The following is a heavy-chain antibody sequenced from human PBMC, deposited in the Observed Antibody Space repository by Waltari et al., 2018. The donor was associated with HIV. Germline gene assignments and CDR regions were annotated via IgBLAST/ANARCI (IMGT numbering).Heavy chain of an antibody. CDR3: AKTKYYEADAFDI. Sequence: EVQLVESGGGLVQPGGSLSLSCAASGFTFSFYAMSWVRQAPRKGLGWVAAISGGGGSTNYADSVKVRFTISRDNSKNTLYLQRNSLRADDTAVYYCAKTKYYEADAFDIWGQGTMVTVSS. J-gene: IGHJ3*02. D-gene: IGHD3-22*01. CDR1: GFTFSFYA. V-gene: IGHV3-23*04. CDR2: ISGGGGST.